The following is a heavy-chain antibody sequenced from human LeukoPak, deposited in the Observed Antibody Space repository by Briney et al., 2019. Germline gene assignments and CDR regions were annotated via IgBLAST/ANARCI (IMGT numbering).Heavy chain of an antibody. CDR2: IRSKANSYAT. J-gene: IGHJ3*02. CDR3: TRLQRNSGSYPDAFDI. D-gene: IGHD1-26*01. V-gene: IGHV3-73*01. CDR1: GFTFDDYG. Sequence: PGRSLRLSCAASGFTFDDYGMHWVRQAPGKGLEWVGRIRSKANSYATAYAASVKGRFTISRDDSKNTAYLQMNSLKTEDTAVYYCTRLQRNSGSYPDAFDIWGQGTMVTVSS.